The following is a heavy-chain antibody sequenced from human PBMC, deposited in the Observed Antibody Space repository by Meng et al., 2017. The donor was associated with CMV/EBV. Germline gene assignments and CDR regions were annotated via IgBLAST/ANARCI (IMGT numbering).Heavy chain of an antibody. D-gene: IGHD4-17*01. V-gene: IGHV4-39*07. CDR3: ARGDYGDYPGY. CDR2: IYYSGST. J-gene: IGHJ4*02. CDR1: GGSISSSSYY. Sequence: LPGQVSGPGLLKPSETLSLTCTVSGGSISSSSYYWGWFRQPPGKGLEWIGSIYYSGSTYYNPSLKSRVTISVDTSKNQFSLKLSSVTAADTAVYYCARGDYGDYPGYWGQGTLVTVSS.